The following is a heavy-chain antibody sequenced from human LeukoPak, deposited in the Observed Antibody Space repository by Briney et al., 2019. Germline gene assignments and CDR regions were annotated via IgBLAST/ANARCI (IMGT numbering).Heavy chain of an antibody. J-gene: IGHJ4*02. CDR3: ARNAYSGIAAAVY. D-gene: IGHD6-13*01. CDR2: IIPILGIA. V-gene: IGHV1-69*04. Sequence: SVKVSCKASGGTFSSYAISWVRQAPGQGLEWMGRIIPILGIANYAQKFQGRVTITADKSTSTAYMELSSLRSEDTAVYYCARNAYSGIAAAVYWGQGTLATVSS. CDR1: GGTFSSYA.